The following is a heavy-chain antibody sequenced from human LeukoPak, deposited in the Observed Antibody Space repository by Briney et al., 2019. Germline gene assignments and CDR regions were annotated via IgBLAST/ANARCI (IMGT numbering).Heavy chain of an antibody. V-gene: IGHV3-48*03. CDR3: ARSSGRTLDV. D-gene: IGHD3-22*01. Sequence: PGGSLRLSCAASGFIFSSYEMNWVRQAPGRGLEWISYIDGSGTATNYADSVKGRFTIFRDNAKRSVYLQMNSLRIEDTAVYFCARSSGRTLDVWGQGTTVIVSS. CDR2: IDGSGTAT. J-gene: IGHJ3*01. CDR1: GFIFSSYE.